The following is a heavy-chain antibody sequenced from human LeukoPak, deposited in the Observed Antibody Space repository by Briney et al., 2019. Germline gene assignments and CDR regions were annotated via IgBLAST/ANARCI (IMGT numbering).Heavy chain of an antibody. Sequence: PGRSLRLSYAASGFTFDDYAVHWVRQAPGKGLEWVSGISWNSGSIGYADSVKGRFTISRDNAKNSLYLQMNSLRAEDTALYYCAKDQGASYDILTGYPDYWGQGTLVTVSS. D-gene: IGHD3-9*01. J-gene: IGHJ4*02. CDR1: GFTFDDYA. V-gene: IGHV3-9*01. CDR3: AKDQGASYDILTGYPDY. CDR2: ISWNSGSI.